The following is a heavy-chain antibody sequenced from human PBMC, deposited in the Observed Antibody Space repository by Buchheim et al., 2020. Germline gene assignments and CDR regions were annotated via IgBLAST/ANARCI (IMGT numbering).Heavy chain of an antibody. V-gene: IGHV4-39*01. D-gene: IGHD6-13*01. Sequence: QLQLQESGPGLVKPSETLSLTCTVSGGYISSSGYYWGWIRQPPGKGLEWIASVYSSGTTYYNPSLASRITISMDTSRNQFSLRLSSATAADTAVFYCARHSSWYDYHYYMDVWGKGTT. CDR2: VYSSGTT. CDR3: ARHSSWYDYHYYMDV. CDR1: GGYISSSGYY. J-gene: IGHJ6*03.